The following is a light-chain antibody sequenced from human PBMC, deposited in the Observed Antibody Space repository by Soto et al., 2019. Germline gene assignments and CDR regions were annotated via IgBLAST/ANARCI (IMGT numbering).Light chain of an antibody. CDR3: HQYGSSPWT. CDR2: GAS. V-gene: IGKV3-20*01. CDR1: QSVSRNY. Sequence: EIVLTQSPGTLSLSPGERATLSCRASQSVSRNYLAWYQQKPGQAPRLLIYGASSRATGIPDRFSGSGSGTDFTLTISRLEPEDFAVYYCHQYGSSPWTFGQGTKVE. J-gene: IGKJ1*01.